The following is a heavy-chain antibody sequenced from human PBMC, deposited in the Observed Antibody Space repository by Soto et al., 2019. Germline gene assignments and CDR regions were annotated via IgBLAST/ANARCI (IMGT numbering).Heavy chain of an antibody. Sequence: QVQLQESGPGLVKPSGTLSLTCAVSGGSISSSNWWSWVRQPPGKGLEWIGEIYHSGSTNYNPSLKSRVTISLDKSKNQFSLKLSSVTASDTTVYYCARHPLLFGVVTGYFDYWGQGTLVTVSS. D-gene: IGHD3-3*01. J-gene: IGHJ4*02. CDR1: GGSISSSNW. V-gene: IGHV4-4*02. CDR2: IYHSGST. CDR3: ARHPLLFGVVTGYFDY.